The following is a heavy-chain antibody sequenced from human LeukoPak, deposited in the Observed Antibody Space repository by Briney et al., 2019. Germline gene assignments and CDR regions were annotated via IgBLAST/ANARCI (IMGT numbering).Heavy chain of an antibody. D-gene: IGHD6-13*01. Sequence: ASVKVSCKASGYTFTGYYMHWVRQAPGQGLEWMGWINPNSGGTNYAQKFQGRVTMTEDTSTDTAYMELSSLRSEDTAVYYCATFPPVAGYYGMDVWGQGTTVTVSS. J-gene: IGHJ6*02. CDR1: GYTFTGYY. CDR2: INPNSGGT. CDR3: ATFPPVAGYYGMDV. V-gene: IGHV1-2*02.